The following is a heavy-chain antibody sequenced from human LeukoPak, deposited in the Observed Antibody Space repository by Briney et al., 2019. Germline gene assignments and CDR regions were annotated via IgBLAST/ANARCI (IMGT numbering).Heavy chain of an antibody. J-gene: IGHJ4*02. Sequence: GGSLRLSCAASGFTFSSYSMNWVRQAPGEGLEWVSFIRSSSSYIYYADSVEGRFTIYRDNAKNTLYLQMNSLSAEDTAVYYCARPDIAVAGEFFDYWGQGTLVTVSS. CDR3: ARPDIAVAGEFFDY. CDR2: IRSSSSYI. V-gene: IGHV3-21*01. CDR1: GFTFSSYS. D-gene: IGHD6-19*01.